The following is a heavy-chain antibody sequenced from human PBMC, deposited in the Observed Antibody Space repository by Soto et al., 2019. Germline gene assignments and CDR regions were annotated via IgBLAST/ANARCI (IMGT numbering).Heavy chain of an antibody. CDR1: GASISRTGFH. V-gene: IGHV4-39*01. CDR3: ARRGSGHTFDY. J-gene: IGHJ4*02. D-gene: IGHD3-10*01. CDR2: IYEGGTT. Sequence: QLQLQESGPGLVKPSETLSLTCAVSGASISRTGFHWGWIRQPPGQGLEWIGSIYEGGTTFYNSSLTSRVTISADTSKNHFSLKLNSVTAADTAVYFCARRGSGHTFDYWGQGTLVTVSS.